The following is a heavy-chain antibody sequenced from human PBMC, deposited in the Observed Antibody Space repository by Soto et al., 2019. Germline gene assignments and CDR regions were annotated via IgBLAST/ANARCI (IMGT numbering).Heavy chain of an antibody. CDR3: ARRYGGNLDY. CDR1: GDSISSYY. D-gene: IGHD1-26*01. Sequence: PSETLSLTCTVSGDSISSYYWSWIRQPPGKGLEWIGYIYSSGSTNYNPSLKSRVTISVDTSKNQFSLKLSSVTAADTAVYYCARRYGGNLDYWGQGTLVTVSS. V-gene: IGHV4-59*08. J-gene: IGHJ4*02. CDR2: IYSSGST.